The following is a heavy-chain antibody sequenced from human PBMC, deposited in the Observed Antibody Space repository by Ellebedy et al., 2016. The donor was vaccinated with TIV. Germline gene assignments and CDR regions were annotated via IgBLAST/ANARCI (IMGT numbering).Heavy chain of an antibody. CDR1: AYTFTTFG. V-gene: IGHV1-3*01. D-gene: IGHD3-10*01. CDR2: INPGNGNA. J-gene: IGHJ6*02. CDR3: ARGFGMVRGVTGMDV. Sequence: ASVKVSXXASAYTFTTFGLHWVRQAPGQRLEWMGWINPGNGNAKSSQKFQGRVTITRDTSVSVAYMELSSLRSEDTAVYYCARGFGMVRGVTGMDVWGQGTTVTVSS.